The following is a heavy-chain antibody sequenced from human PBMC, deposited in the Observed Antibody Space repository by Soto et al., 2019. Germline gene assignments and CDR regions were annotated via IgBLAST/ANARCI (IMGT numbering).Heavy chain of an antibody. V-gene: IGHV3-23*01. CDR1: GFTFSSYA. CDR3: AKVRYYDSSGYCPYYFDY. CDR2: ISGSGGST. J-gene: IGHJ4*02. D-gene: IGHD3-22*01. Sequence: PGGSLRLSCAASGFTFSSYAMSWVRQAPGKGLEWVSAISGSGGSTYYADSVKGRFTISRDNSKNTLYLQMNSLRAEDTAVYYCAKVRYYDSSGYCPYYFDYWGQGTLVTVS.